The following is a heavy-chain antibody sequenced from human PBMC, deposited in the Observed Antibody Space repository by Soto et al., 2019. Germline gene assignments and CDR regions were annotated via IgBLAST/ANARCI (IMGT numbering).Heavy chain of an antibody. Sequence: PGGSLRLSCAVSGFTFNSYGLSWVRQAPGKGLEWVSAISASGGSRYYADSVKGRFTISRDNSKNTLYLQLDSLTGADTAVYYCARAKAVVIAALDIWGQGKMVTGSS. CDR1: GFTFNSYG. CDR3: ARAKAVVIAALDI. CDR2: ISASGGSR. V-gene: IGHV3-23*01. D-gene: IGHD2-21*01. J-gene: IGHJ3*02.